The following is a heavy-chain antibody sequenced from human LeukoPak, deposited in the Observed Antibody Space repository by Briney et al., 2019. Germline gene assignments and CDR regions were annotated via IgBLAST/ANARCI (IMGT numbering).Heavy chain of an antibody. CDR2: IYYSGST. J-gene: IGHJ3*02. CDR3: AASFTYYYDSSGYRSGGAFDI. CDR1: GGSISSYY. V-gene: IGHV4-59*12. Sequence: SETLSLTCTVSGGSISSYYWSWIRQPPGKRLEWIGYIYYSGSTNYNPSLKSRVAISVDTSKNQFSLKLSSVTAADTAVYYCAASFTYYYDSSGYRSGGAFDIWGRGTMVTVSS. D-gene: IGHD3-22*01.